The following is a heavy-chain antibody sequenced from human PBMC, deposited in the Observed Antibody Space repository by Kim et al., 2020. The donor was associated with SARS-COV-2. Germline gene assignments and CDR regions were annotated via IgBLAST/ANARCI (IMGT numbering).Heavy chain of an antibody. CDR2: ISYDGSNK. J-gene: IGHJ6*02. V-gene: IGHV3-30*18. CDR3: AKESRLGCGGDCYPYYYYYYGMDV. CDR1: GFTFSSYG. D-gene: IGHD2-21*01. Sequence: GGSLRLSCAASGFTFSSYGMHWVRQAPGKGLEWVAVISYDGSNKYYADSVRGRFTISRDNSKNTLYLQMNSLRAEDTAVYYCAKESRLGCGGDCYPYYYYYYGMDVWGQGTTVTVSS.